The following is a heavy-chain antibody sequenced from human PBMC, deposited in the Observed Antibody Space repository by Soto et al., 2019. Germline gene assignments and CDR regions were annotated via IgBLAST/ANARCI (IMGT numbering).Heavy chain of an antibody. CDR1: GYTFTSYV. D-gene: IGHD4-17*01. J-gene: IGHJ6*02. CDR3: ASAYGDPTCPCGMDV. CDR2: INAGNGNT. Sequence: QVQLVQSGAEVKKPGASVKVSCKASGYTFTSYVMHWVRQAPGQRLEWMGWINAGNGNTRYSQNFQGRVTITRDTSGSTAYMELSSLRSEVTAVYYCASAYGDPTCPCGMDVWGQGTTVTVSS. V-gene: IGHV1-3*01.